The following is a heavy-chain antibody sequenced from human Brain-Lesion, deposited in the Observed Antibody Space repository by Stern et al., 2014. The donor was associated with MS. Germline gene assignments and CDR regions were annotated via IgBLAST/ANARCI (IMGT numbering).Heavy chain of an antibody. CDR3: ARTSVVTPSDDVFDI. V-gene: IGHV4-30-2*01. Sequence: QLVQSGSGLVKPSQTLSLTCVVSGGSIGSGGHSWSWIRQPPGQGLGWVGYIYHSGGTFYNPSLESRVTISIDRSKNQFSLKLISVTAADAAVYYCARTSVVTPSDDVFDIWGQGTMVTVSS. CDR2: IYHSGGT. D-gene: IGHD4-23*01. J-gene: IGHJ3*02. CDR1: GGSIGSGGHS.